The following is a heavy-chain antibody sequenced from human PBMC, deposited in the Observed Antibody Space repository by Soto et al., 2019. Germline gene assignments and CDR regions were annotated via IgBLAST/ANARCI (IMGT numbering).Heavy chain of an antibody. CDR3: ARGSTDSYPVSRIFDF. J-gene: IGHJ4*02. V-gene: IGHV3-23*01. D-gene: IGHD4-17*01. CDR2: ITDSGGDA. Sequence: GGSLRVFSVASGITVGSRAMSWVRQAPGEGLEWVSTITDSGGDAKYADSVRGRFAISRDNSKKTLYLQMSSLTAEDSAIYYCARGSTDSYPVSRIFDFCGRGTLVTVSS. CDR1: GITVGSRA.